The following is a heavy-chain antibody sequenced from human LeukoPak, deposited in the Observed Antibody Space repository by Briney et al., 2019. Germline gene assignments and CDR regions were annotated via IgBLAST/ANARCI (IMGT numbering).Heavy chain of an antibody. D-gene: IGHD6-13*01. J-gene: IGHJ4*02. V-gene: IGHV4-4*07. CDR3: ARQIASAGTAGFDF. CDR1: GGSISSYY. Sequence: SETLSLTCTVSGGSISSYYWSWLRQPAWKGLEWIGRIYSTGSTNYNPSLKSRVTMSVDTSKNQFSLRLRSVTAADTAVYYCARQIASAGTAGFDFWGQGALVTVSS. CDR2: IYSTGST.